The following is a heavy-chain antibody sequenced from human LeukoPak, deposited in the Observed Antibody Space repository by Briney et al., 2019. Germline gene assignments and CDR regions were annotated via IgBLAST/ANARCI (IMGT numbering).Heavy chain of an antibody. Sequence: PGGSLRLSCAASGFTFSRYWMSWVRQAPGKGLEWVANIKQDGSEKFCVDSVKGRFTISRDNAKNSLYLQMNSLRAEDTALYYCARGDYYDSSGFYTDAFDIWGQGTMVTVSS. D-gene: IGHD3-22*01. CDR3: ARGDYYDSSGFYTDAFDI. V-gene: IGHV3-7*01. CDR2: IKQDGSEK. CDR1: GFTFSRYW. J-gene: IGHJ3*02.